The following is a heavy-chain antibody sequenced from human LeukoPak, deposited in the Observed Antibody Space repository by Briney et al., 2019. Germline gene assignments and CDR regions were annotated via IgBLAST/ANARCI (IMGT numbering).Heavy chain of an antibody. CDR3: ARGAIAVARGVDY. D-gene: IGHD6-19*01. V-gene: IGHV4-34*01. J-gene: IGHJ4*02. CDR2: INHSGST. CDR1: GGSISSYY. Sequence: SETLSLTCTVSGGSISSYYWSWIRQPPGKGLEWIGEINHSGSTNYNPSLKSRVTISVDTSKNQFSLKLSSVTAADTAVYYCARGAIAVARGVDYWGQGTLVTVSS.